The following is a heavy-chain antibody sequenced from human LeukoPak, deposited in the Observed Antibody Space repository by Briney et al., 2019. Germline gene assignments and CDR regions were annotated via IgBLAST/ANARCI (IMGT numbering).Heavy chain of an antibody. CDR2: IWYDGSNK. CDR3: ARGDELKYYFDY. Sequence: PGGSLRLSCAASGFTFSSYGMPWVRQAPGKGLEWVAVIWYDGSNKYYADSVKGRFTISRDNSKDTLYLQMNSLRAEDTAVYYCARGDELKYYFDYWGQGTLVTVSS. V-gene: IGHV3-33*01. J-gene: IGHJ4*02. D-gene: IGHD1-26*01. CDR1: GFTFSSYG.